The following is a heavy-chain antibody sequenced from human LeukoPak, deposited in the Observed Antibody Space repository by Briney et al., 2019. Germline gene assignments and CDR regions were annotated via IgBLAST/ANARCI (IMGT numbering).Heavy chain of an antibody. CDR3: AKGGGMNDY. V-gene: IGHV3-30*18. D-gene: IGHD3-16*01. Sequence: GGSLRLSCAASRFTFSSYGMHWVRQAPGKGLEWVAVISYDGSNKYYADSVKGRFTISRDNSQNTLYLQMNSLRAEDTAVYYCAKGGGMNDYWGQGTLVTVSS. CDR1: RFTFSSYG. J-gene: IGHJ4*02. CDR2: ISYDGSNK.